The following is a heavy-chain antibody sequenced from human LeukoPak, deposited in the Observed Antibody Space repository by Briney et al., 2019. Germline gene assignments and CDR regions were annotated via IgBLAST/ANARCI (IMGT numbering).Heavy chain of an antibody. J-gene: IGHJ4*02. D-gene: IGHD5-12*01. CDR1: GGSFSGYY. Sequence: SETLSLTCAVYGGSFSGYYWSWIRQPPGKGLEWIGEINHSGSTNYNPSLKSRVTISVDTSKNQFSLKLSSVTAADTAVYHCARARGYSGYDLPGYWGQGTLVTVSS. CDR2: INHSGST. V-gene: IGHV4-34*01. CDR3: ARARGYSGYDLPGY.